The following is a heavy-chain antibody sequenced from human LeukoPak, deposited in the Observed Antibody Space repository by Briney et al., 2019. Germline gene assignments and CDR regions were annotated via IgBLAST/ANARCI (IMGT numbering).Heavy chain of an antibody. V-gene: IGHV3-11*01. D-gene: IGHD3-3*01. J-gene: IGHJ3*02. CDR3: AKDQYDFWSGLDAFDI. Sequence: GGSLRLSCAASGFTFSDYYMSWIRQAPGKGLEWVSYISSSGSTIYYADSVKGRFTISRDNAKNSLYLQMNSLRAEDTAVYYCAKDQYDFWSGLDAFDIWGQGTMVTVSS. CDR2: ISSSGSTI. CDR1: GFTFSDYY.